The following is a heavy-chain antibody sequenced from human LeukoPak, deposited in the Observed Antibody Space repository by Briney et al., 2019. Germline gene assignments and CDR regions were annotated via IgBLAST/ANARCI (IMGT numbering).Heavy chain of an antibody. V-gene: IGHV4-4*07. D-gene: IGHD2/OR15-2a*01. J-gene: IGHJ4*02. CDR3: ARGIKMSKDFDY. CDR2: IYTSGST. CDR1: GGSISSYY. Sequence: SSETLSLTCTVSGGSISSYYWSWIRQPAGKGLEWIGRIYTSGSTNYNPSLKSRVTISVDTSKNQFSLKLSSVTAADTAVYYCARGIKMSKDFDYWGQGTLVTVSS.